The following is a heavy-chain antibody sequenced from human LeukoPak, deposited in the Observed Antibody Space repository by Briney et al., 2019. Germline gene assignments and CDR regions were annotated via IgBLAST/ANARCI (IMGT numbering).Heavy chain of an antibody. V-gene: IGHV3-33*01. CDR2: IWYDGSNK. J-gene: IGHJ4*02. Sequence: PGGSLRLSCAASGFTFSSYGMHWVRQAPGKGLEWVAVIWYDGSNKYYADSVKGRFTISRDNSKNTLYLQMNSLRAEDTAVYYCARDGLGVVGRSGYYYGPPHFDYWGQGTLVTVSS. CDR1: GFTFSSYG. D-gene: IGHD3-22*01. CDR3: ARDGLGVVGRSGYYYGPPHFDY.